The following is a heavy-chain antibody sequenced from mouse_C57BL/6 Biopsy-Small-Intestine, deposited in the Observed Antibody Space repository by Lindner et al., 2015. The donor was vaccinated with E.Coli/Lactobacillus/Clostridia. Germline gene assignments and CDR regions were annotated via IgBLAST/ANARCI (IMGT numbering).Heavy chain of an antibody. CDR1: GFTFSSYG. CDR3: ARHYDGSSYWYFDV. Sequence: VQLQESGGDLVKPGGSLKLSCAASGFTFSSYGMSWVRQTPDKRLEWVATISSGGSYTYYPDSVKGRFTISRDNAKNTLYLQMSSLKSEDTAIYYCARHYDGSSYWYFDVWGTGTTVTVSS. CDR2: ISSGGSYT. D-gene: IGHD2-3*01. J-gene: IGHJ1*03. V-gene: IGHV5-6*01.